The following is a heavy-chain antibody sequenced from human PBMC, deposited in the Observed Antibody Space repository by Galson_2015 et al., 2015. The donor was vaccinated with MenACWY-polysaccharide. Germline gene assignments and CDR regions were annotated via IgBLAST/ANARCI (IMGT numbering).Heavy chain of an antibody. V-gene: IGHV3-23*01. CDR1: GFTFSILV. J-gene: IGHJ4*02. CDR2: ISPGSETA. CDR3: VKGGLADN. Sequence: SLRLSCAASGFTFSILVMTWVRQGPGKGLEWVSAISPGSETAYYSDSVKGRFTISRDNAKDTLHLQMDSLRAEDTALYYCVKGGLADNWGQRTLVTFSS.